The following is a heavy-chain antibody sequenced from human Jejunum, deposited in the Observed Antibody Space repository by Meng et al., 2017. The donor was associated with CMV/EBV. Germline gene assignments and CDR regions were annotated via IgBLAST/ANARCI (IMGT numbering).Heavy chain of an antibody. V-gene: IGHV1-18*01. CDR2: ISGHNGNT. CDR1: FSGYG. CDR3: ARNLVTYYYGSGTFLSDY. J-gene: IGHJ4*02. D-gene: IGHD3-10*01. Sequence: FSGYGISWERQAPGQGLGWMGWISGHNGNTKYAQQVQDRVAMTTEASTSTAYMELRGLRSDDTAVYYCARNLVTYYYGSGTFLSDYLGQGTLVTVSS.